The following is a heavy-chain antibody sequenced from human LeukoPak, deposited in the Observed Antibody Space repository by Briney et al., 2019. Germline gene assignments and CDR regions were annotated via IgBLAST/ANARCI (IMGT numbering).Heavy chain of an antibody. CDR2: IWSDGSNR. D-gene: IGHD4-11*01. V-gene: IGHV3-33*01. CDR1: GFIFSHYG. CDR3: ARDAQRGFDYSNSLKY. J-gene: IGHJ4*01. Sequence: GGSLRLSCVASGFIFSHYGMHWVRQAPGKGLEWVAVIWSDGSNRFYAGSVKGRFTISRDNSQNTVFLQMNSLRAEGTAMYYCARDAQRGFDYSNSLKYWGHGILVTVSS.